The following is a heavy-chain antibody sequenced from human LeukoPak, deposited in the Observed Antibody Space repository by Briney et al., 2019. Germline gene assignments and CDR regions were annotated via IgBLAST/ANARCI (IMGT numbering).Heavy chain of an antibody. Sequence: GESLKISCKGSGYSFTSYWIGWVRQMPGKGLEWMGIIYPGDSDTRYSPSFQGQVTISADKSISTAYLQWSSLKASDTAIYYCASPGASSGHYYYGMDVWGQGTTVTVSS. CDR3: ASPGASSGHYYYGMDV. CDR2: IYPGDSDT. D-gene: IGHD6-19*01. J-gene: IGHJ6*02. CDR1: GYSFTSYW. V-gene: IGHV5-51*01.